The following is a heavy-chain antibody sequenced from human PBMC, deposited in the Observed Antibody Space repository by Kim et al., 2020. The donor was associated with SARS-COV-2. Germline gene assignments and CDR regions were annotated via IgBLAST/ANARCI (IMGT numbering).Heavy chain of an antibody. Sequence: SETLSLTCTVSGDSISSSSYYWGWIRQPPGKGLEWIGTIYYSGTTHYNPSLKSRVTISVDTSKNQFPLKLSSVTAADTAVYYFARHTGSYWGEFSYWGQG. V-gene: IGHV4-39*01. J-gene: IGHJ4*02. CDR2: IYYSGTT. CDR3: ARHTGSYWGEFSY. CDR1: GDSISSSSYY. D-gene: IGHD1-26*01.